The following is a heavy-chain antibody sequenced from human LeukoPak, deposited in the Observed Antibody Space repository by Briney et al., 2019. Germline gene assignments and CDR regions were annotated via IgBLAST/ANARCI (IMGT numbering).Heavy chain of an antibody. CDR1: GYTFTSYY. Sequence: ASVKVSCKASGYTFTSYYMHWVRQAPGQGLEWMGIINPSGGSTSYAQKFQGRVTMTRDTSTSAVYMELSSLRSEDTAVYYCAGGPNRWELLRYNWFDPWGQGTLVTVSS. J-gene: IGHJ5*02. CDR2: INPSGGST. D-gene: IGHD1-26*01. CDR3: AGGPNRWELLRYNWFDP. V-gene: IGHV1-46*01.